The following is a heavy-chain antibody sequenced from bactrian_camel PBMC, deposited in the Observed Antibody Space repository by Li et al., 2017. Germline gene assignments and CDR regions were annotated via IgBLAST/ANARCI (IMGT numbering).Heavy chain of an antibody. Sequence: DVQLVESGGGSVQAGGSLRLSCASSGSIYGTLCMGWVRQAPGKEREGVAAISPASGRRYYGDSVKGRFTISQDDAKNSVYLQMNSLKLEDTAMYYCAADFGPYCSGSYLARRANFEGQGTQVTVS. CDR2: ISPASGRR. CDR1: GSIYGTLC. D-gene: IGHD2*01. J-gene: IGHJ4*01. V-gene: IGHV3S40*01.